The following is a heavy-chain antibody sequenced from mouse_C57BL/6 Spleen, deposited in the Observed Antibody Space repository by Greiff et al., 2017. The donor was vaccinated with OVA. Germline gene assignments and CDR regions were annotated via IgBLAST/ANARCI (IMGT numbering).Heavy chain of an antibody. J-gene: IGHJ4*01. CDR3: ARSYTPMDY. V-gene: IGHV1-42*01. CDR2: INPSTGGT. D-gene: IGHD2-12*01. Sequence: VQLKESGPELVKPGASVKISCKASGYSFTGYYMNWVKQSPEKSLEWIGEINPSTGGTTYNQKFKAKATLTVDKSSSTAYMQLKSLTSEDSAVYYCARSYTPMDYWGQGTSVTVSS. CDR1: GYSFTGYY.